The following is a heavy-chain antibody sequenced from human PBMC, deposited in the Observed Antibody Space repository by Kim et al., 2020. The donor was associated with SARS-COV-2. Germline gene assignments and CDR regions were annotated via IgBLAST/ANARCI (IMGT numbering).Heavy chain of an antibody. J-gene: IGHJ4*02. D-gene: IGHD3-10*01. Sequence: QKLQGRVTMTTDTSTSTANMELRSLRSDDTAVYYCARAWGGELYPAPFDYWGQGTLVTVSS. V-gene: IGHV1-18*01. CDR3: ARAWGGELYPAPFDY.